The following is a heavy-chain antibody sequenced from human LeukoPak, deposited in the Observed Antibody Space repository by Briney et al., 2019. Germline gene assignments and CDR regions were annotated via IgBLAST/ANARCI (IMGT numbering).Heavy chain of an antibody. CDR3: ARREYQLPPTFDY. V-gene: IGHV4-39*01. Sequence: SETLSLTCTVSGGSISSSSYYWGWIRQPPGKGLEWIGSIYYSGRTYYNPSLKSRVTISVDTSKNQFSLKLSSVTAADTAVYYCARREYQLPPTFDYWGQGTLVTVSS. D-gene: IGHD2-2*01. J-gene: IGHJ4*02. CDR2: IYYSGRT. CDR1: GGSISSSSYY.